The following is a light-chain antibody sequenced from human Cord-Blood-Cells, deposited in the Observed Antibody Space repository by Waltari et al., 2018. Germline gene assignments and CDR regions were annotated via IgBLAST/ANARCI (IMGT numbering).Light chain of an antibody. J-gene: IGLJ2*01. V-gene: IGLV3-25*03. CDR1: ALPKQY. CDR3: QSADSSGTYVV. Sequence: SYELTQPPSVSASPGQTTRITCSGDALPKQYAYCYQQKPGQAPVLVIYKDSERPSGIPERFSGSSSGTTVTLTISGVQAEDEADYYCQSADSSGTYVVFGGGTKLTVL. CDR2: KDS.